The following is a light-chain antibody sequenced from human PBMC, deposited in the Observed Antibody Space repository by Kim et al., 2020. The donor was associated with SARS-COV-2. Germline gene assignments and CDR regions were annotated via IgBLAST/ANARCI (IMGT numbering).Light chain of an antibody. J-gene: IGKJ4*01. V-gene: IGKV1-33*01. CDR2: DAS. Sequence: DIQMTQSPSSLSASVGDRITITCQASDDIGNYLNWYQQRLGKAPKLLVYDASNLEAGVPSRFSGSGSGTDFSLTISSLQPEDFAAYYYQHYSTRLSFTFGGGTKVDIK. CDR3: QHYSTRLSFT. CDR1: DDIGNY.